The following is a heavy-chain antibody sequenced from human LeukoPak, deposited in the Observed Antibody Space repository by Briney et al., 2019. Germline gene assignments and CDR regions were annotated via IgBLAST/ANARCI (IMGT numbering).Heavy chain of an antibody. D-gene: IGHD5-18*01. V-gene: IGHV4-34*01. CDR1: GGSFSGFY. CDR2: INHRGVT. CDR3: ARGGYRYGYNH. J-gene: IGHJ4*02. Sequence: SETLSLICDVSGGSFSGFYWAWIRQPPGKGLEWIGEINHRGVTNYNPSLRSRLTMSVDTPKNQFSLKVHSVTAADTAVYYCARGGYRYGYNHWGQGTLVTVSP.